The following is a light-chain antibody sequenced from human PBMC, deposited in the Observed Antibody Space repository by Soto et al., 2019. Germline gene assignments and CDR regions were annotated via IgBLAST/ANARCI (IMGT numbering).Light chain of an antibody. Sequence: SXXVGDXVSVXCRASQTVNNNLAWYQQKPGQPPRLLIYGAYFRATGLPASFSGSGSGTEFTLTISSLQSEDFAVYYCQQYNNWPAFGPGTNLDI. CDR1: QTVNNN. J-gene: IGKJ3*01. V-gene: IGKV3-15*01. CDR3: QQYNNWPA. CDR2: GAY.